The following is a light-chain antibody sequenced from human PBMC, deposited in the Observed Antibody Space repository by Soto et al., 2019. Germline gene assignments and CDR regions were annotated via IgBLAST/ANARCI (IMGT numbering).Light chain of an antibody. CDR2: DAS. CDR1: QSVSGSY. Sequence: EIVLTQSPDTLSASPGERVSLSCRASQSVSGSYLAWYQQKPGQAPRILMYDASTRATGISARFSGSGSGTEFTLTISSLQSEDFAVYYCQQYHNWPITFGQGTRLEIK. V-gene: IGKV3-15*01. J-gene: IGKJ5*01. CDR3: QQYHNWPIT.